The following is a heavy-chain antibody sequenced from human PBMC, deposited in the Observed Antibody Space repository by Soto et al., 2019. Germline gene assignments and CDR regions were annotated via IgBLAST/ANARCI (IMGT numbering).Heavy chain of an antibody. CDR2: ISFAGTNK. V-gene: IGHV3-30-3*01. Sequence: QVQLVESGGGVVQPGRSLRLSCAASGFTFPNYVMHWVRQAPGKGLEWVAVISFAGTNKYYPDSVKGRFTISRDNSKNTLSLEMHSLTTENTTIYYCAREGSAVGYYGLDVWGQGTPVTVPP. D-gene: IGHD1-26*01. CDR1: GFTFPNYV. CDR3: AREGSAVGYYGLDV. J-gene: IGHJ6*01.